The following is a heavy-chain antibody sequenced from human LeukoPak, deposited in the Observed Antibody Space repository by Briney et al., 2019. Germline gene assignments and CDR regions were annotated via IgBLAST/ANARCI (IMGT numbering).Heavy chain of an antibody. CDR2: IYSDART. J-gene: IGHJ4*02. Sequence: GGSLRLSCAASGFTVSNNYMNWVRQAPGKGLEWFSVIYSDARTHYADSVKGRFTISRDNSKNTLYLQMNSLRAEDTAVYYCVRLTVSGQLDYWGQGTLVTVSS. CDR1: GFTVSNNY. D-gene: IGHD6-19*01. V-gene: IGHV3-66*01. CDR3: VRLTVSGQLDY.